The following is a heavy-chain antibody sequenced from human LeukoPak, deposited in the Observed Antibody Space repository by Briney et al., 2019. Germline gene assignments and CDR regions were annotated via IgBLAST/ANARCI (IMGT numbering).Heavy chain of an antibody. CDR1: GFTFSSYS. V-gene: IGHV3-21*01. D-gene: IGHD6-13*01. CDR3: ARDLDYSSSGNWFDP. CDR2: ISSSSSCR. J-gene: IGHJ5*02. Sequence: GRSLRLSCAASGFTFSSYSMNWVRQAPGKGLEWVSSISSSSSCRYYADSVKGRFTISRDNAKNSLYLQMNSLRAGDTAVYYCARDLDYSSSGNWFDPWGQGTLVTVSS.